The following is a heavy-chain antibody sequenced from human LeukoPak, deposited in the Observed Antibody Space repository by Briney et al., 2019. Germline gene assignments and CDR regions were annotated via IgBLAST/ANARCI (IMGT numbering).Heavy chain of an antibody. Sequence: KSSETLSLTCTVSGGSISSSSYYWGWIRQPPGKGLEWIGSIYYSGSTYYNPSLKSRVTISVDTSKNQFSLKLSSVTAADTAVYYCASMPPRSSWYLFGARSNGVDDYWGQGTLVTVSS. CDR2: IYYSGST. CDR3: ASMPPRSSWYLFGARSNGVDDY. J-gene: IGHJ4*02. CDR1: GGSISSSSYY. V-gene: IGHV4-39*07. D-gene: IGHD6-13*01.